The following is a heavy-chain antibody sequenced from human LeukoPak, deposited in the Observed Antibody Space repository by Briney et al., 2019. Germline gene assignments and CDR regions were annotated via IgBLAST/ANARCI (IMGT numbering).Heavy chain of an antibody. V-gene: IGHV3-9*01. Sequence: GGSLRLSCAASGFTFDDYAMHWVRQAPGKGLEWVSGISWNSGSIGYADSVKGRFTISRDNAKNSLYLQMNSLRAEDTALYYCAKDKLVRGVIMGYFDYWGQGTLVTVSS. CDR1: GFTFDDYA. D-gene: IGHD3-10*01. J-gene: IGHJ4*02. CDR2: ISWNSGSI. CDR3: AKDKLVRGVIMGYFDY.